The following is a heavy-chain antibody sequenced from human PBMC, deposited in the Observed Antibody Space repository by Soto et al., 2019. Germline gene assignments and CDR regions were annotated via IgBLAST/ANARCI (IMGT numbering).Heavy chain of an antibody. CDR1: GGSFSGYY. J-gene: IGHJ6*03. V-gene: IGHV4-34*01. CDR3: ARSRDYDFWSGYFAAHYYYYMDV. D-gene: IGHD3-3*01. CDR2: INHSGST. Sequence: SETLSLTCAVYGGSFSGYYWSWIRQPPGKGLEWIGEINHSGSTNYNPSLKSRVTISVDTSKNQFSLKLSSVTAADTAVYYCARSRDYDFWSGYFAAHYYYYMDVWGKGTTVTVS.